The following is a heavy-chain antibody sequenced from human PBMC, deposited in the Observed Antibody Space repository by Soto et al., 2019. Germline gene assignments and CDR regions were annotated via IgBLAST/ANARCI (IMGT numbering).Heavy chain of an antibody. CDR2: VDPNRGHS. CDR3: ARAAYRSLLFLSH. Sequence: ASVKVSCKASGYTFNNYDIIWVRQAAGQGLEWMGWVDPNRGHSDSVQNFRGRVTMTTNISASTAYLELRGLRYDDTGVYYCARAAYRSLLFLSHWAPGTLVTVSS. CDR1: GYTFNNYD. D-gene: IGHD6-19*01. V-gene: IGHV1-8*02. J-gene: IGHJ4*02.